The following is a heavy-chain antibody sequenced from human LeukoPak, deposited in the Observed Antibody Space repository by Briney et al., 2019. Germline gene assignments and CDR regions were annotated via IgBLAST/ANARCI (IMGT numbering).Heavy chain of an antibody. J-gene: IGHJ3*02. D-gene: IGHD3-22*01. Sequence: SETLSLTCIVSGYSISSGYYWGWIRQPAGKGLEWIGRIYASGSTNYNPSLKSRVTISVDTSKNQFSLKLSSVTAADTAVYYCARPSTYYYDSSGHGAFDIWGQGTMVTVSS. CDR2: IYASGST. CDR1: GYSISSGYY. V-gene: IGHV4-38-2*02. CDR3: ARPSTYYYDSSGHGAFDI.